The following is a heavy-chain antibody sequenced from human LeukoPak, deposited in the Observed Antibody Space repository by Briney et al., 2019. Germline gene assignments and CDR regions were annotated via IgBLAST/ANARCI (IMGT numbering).Heavy chain of an antibody. J-gene: IGHJ4*02. Sequence: PSETLSLTCTVSGGSISSYYWSWIRQPPGKGLEWIGYIYYSGSTNYNPSLKSRVTISVDTSKNQFSLRLSSVTAADTAVYYCARDGGDSSGYYFDYWGQGTLVTVSS. CDR2: IYYSGST. D-gene: IGHD3-22*01. V-gene: IGHV4-59*01. CDR1: GGSISSYY. CDR3: ARDGGDSSGYYFDY.